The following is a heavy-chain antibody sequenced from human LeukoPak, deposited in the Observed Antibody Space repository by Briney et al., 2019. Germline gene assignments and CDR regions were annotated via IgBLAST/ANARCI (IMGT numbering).Heavy chain of an antibody. V-gene: IGHV3-53*01. CDR3: ARDGSLPRTYFYDSSGYHAF. Sequence: PGGSLRLSCAVSGFTVSDSYTGWVRQGPGKGLEWVAVIYADGSTYHAESVKGRFSISRHNSRNIVYLQMNSLRAEDTALYYCARDGSLPRTYFYDSSGYHAFWGQGTLVTVSS. CDR2: IYADGST. J-gene: IGHJ4*02. D-gene: IGHD3-22*01. CDR1: GFTVSDSY.